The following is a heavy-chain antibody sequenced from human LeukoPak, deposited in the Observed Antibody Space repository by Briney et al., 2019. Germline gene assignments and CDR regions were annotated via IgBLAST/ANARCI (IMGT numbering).Heavy chain of an antibody. J-gene: IGHJ5*02. Sequence: PSETLSLTCTVSGGSISSYYWSWIRQPAGKGLEWIGRIYTSGSTNYNTSLKSRVTISVDKSKNQFSLKLSSVTAADTAVYYCARVTDLGYCSGGSCYDGWFDPWGQGTLVTVSS. V-gene: IGHV4-4*07. CDR3: ARVTDLGYCSGGSCYDGWFDP. D-gene: IGHD2-15*01. CDR1: GGSISSYY. CDR2: IYTSGST.